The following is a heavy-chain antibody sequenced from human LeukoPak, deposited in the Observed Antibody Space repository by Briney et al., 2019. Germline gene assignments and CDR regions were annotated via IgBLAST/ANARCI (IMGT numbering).Heavy chain of an antibody. D-gene: IGHD3-22*01. CDR1: GFTFRTYW. CDR3: AGDGPIYYEASGYHY. Sequence: GGSLRLSCAASGFTFRTYWMSWVRQAPGKGLEWVANIKQDGSEQYYVDSVKGRFTISRDNAKNSLYLQMNSLRGEDTAVYYCAGDGPIYYEASGYHYWGQGTLVTVSS. J-gene: IGHJ4*02. CDR2: IKQDGSEQ. V-gene: IGHV3-7*03.